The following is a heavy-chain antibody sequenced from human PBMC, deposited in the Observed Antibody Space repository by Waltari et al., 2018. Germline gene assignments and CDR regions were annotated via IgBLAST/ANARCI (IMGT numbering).Heavy chain of an antibody. CDR3: ARDQAPGGIAALDY. J-gene: IGHJ4*02. CDR1: GGSISSYY. CDR2: IYYSGST. Sequence: QVQLQESGPGLVKPSETLSLTCTVSGGSISSYYWSWNRQPPGKGLEWIGYIYYSGSTNYNPSLKSRVTISVDTSKNQFSLKLSSVTAADTAVYYCARDQAPGGIAALDYWGQGTLVTVSS. D-gene: IGHD6-6*01. V-gene: IGHV4-59*01.